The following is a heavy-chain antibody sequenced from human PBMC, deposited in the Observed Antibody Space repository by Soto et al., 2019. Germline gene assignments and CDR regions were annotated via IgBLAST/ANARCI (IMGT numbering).Heavy chain of an antibody. Sequence: QVQLQESGPGLVKPSETLSLTCTVSGGSISSYYWSWIRQPPGKGLEWIGYIYYTGSTDHNPSLQSPATISLDTSRNQFSLQRTSVTAADTAVYYRAPPPPSCGQGVLVTVSS. CDR2: IYYTGST. CDR3: APPPPS. J-gene: IGHJ5*02. CDR1: GGSISSYY. V-gene: IGHV4-59*01.